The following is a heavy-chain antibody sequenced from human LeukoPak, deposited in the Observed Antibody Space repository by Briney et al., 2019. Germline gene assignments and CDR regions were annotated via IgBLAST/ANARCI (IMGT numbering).Heavy chain of an antibody. D-gene: IGHD5-18*01. CDR1: GYSFTSYW. CDR3: ARTAIDWFDP. V-gene: IGHV5-51*01. J-gene: IGHJ5*02. Sequence: GESLKISCNGSGYSFTSYWIGWVRQMPGKGLEWVGIIYPGDSDTKYSPSFQGQVTISADKSISTAYLQWSSLKASDTAMYYCARTAIDWFDPWGQGTLVTVSS. CDR2: IYPGDSDT.